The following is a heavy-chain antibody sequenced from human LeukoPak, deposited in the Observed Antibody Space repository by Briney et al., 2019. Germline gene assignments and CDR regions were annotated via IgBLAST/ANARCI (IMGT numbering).Heavy chain of an antibody. Sequence: GGSLRLSCAASEFTFPSYAMSWVRQAPGKGLEWVSGISDSGVNTYYTDSVKGRFTISRDNSKNTLYLQMNGLRPEDAAVYYCAKGHFPLRDGYNFPDFDYWGQGTLVTVSS. V-gene: IGHV3-23*01. CDR2: ISDSGVNT. D-gene: IGHD5-24*01. CDR1: EFTFPSYA. J-gene: IGHJ4*02. CDR3: AKGHFPLRDGYNFPDFDY.